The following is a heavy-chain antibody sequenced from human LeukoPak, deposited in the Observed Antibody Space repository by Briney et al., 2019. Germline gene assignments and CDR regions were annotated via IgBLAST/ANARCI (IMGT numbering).Heavy chain of an antibody. CDR2: IYYSGST. V-gene: IGHV4-59*08. Sequence: PSETLSLTCTVSGGSISSYYWSWIRQPPGKGLEWIGHIYYSGSTNYNPSLKSRVTISVDTSKNQFSLKLSSVTAADTAVYYCARLVSSSWYSDYFDYWGQGTLVTVSS. CDR3: ARLVSSSWYSDYFDY. D-gene: IGHD6-13*01. J-gene: IGHJ4*02. CDR1: GGSISSYY.